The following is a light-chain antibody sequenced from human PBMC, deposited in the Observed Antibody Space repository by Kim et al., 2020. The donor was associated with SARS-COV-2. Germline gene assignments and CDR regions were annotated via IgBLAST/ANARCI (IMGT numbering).Light chain of an antibody. CDR2: RNN. CDR1: NSHVGDQG. Sequence: QNAKLTCTGSNSHVGDQGAYWVQQHQGRRPQLLAYRNNTRTSGITERFSASRAGDTASLTITGLQPEDDTDYYCSAWDGSRNAWVFGGGTQLTVL. CDR3: SAWDGSRNAWV. J-gene: IGLJ3*02. V-gene: IGLV10-54*04.